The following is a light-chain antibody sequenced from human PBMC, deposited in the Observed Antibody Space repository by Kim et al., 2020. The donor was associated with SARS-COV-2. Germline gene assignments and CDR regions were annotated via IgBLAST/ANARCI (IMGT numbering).Light chain of an antibody. CDR2: IAS. V-gene: IGKV1-12*01. J-gene: IGKJ4*01. Sequence: AYVGDRVTRSCRERQGISRWLAWYQKKPGKAPKLLIVIASNLQSGVPSRFSGSGSGTDFTLTISNLQPEDFATYYCQQANGFPLTFGGGTKVDIK. CDR1: QGISRW. CDR3: QQANGFPLT.